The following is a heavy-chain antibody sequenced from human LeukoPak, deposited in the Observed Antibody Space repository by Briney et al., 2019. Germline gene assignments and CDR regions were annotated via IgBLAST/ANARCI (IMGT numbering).Heavy chain of an antibody. Sequence: ASVKVSCKASGYTFTGYYMHWVRQAPGQGLEWMGWINPNSGGTNYAQKFQGRVTMTRDTSISTAYMELSRLRFDDTAVYYCARGEGPANWGSRYFDYWGQGTLVTVSS. CDR1: GYTFTGYY. CDR3: ARGEGPANWGSRYFDY. V-gene: IGHV1-2*02. D-gene: IGHD7-27*01. CDR2: INPNSGGT. J-gene: IGHJ4*02.